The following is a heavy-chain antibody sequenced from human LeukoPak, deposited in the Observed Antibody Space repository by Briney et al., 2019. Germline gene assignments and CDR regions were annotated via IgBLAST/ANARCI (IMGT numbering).Heavy chain of an antibody. CDR3: AKILGATFDY. D-gene: IGHD1-26*01. V-gene: IGHV3-30*04. CDR1: GFTFSSYV. CDR2: ISYDGSNE. J-gene: IGHJ4*02. Sequence: GGSLRLSCAASGFTFSSYVMHWVRQAPGKGLEWVAIISYDGSNEYYADSVKGRFTISRDNSKNTLYLQMNSLRAEDTAVYYCAKILGATFDYWGQGTLVTVSS.